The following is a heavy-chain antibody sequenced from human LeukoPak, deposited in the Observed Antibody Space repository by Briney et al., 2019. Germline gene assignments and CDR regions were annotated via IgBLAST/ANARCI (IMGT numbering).Heavy chain of an antibody. CDR1: GFTFSSYW. D-gene: IGHD3-10*01. Sequence: GGSLRLSCAASGFTFSSYWMSWVRQAPGKGLEWVANIKQDGSEKYYVDSVKGRFTISRDNAKNSLYLQMNSLRAEDTAVYYCARDLETYYYGSGSYGWGQGTLVTVSS. CDR2: IKQDGSEK. V-gene: IGHV3-7*01. CDR3: ARDLETYYYGSGSYG. J-gene: IGHJ4*02.